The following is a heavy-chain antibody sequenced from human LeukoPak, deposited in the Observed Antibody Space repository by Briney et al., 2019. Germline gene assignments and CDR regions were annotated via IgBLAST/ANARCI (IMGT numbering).Heavy chain of an antibody. CDR2: ISSSGSTI. D-gene: IGHD4-11*01. CDR1: GFTFSSYE. V-gene: IGHV3-48*03. J-gene: IGHJ4*02. CDR3: ARGTPTTRDFDY. Sequence: GGSLRLSCAASGFTFSSYEMNWVRQAPGKGLEWVSYISSSGSTIYYADSVKGRFTISRDNAKNSLLLQMNSLRAEDTAVYYCARGTPTTRDFDYWSQGTLVTVSS.